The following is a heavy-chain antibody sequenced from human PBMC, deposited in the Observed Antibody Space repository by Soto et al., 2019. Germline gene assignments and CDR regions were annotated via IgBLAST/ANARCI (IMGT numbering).Heavy chain of an antibody. V-gene: IGHV4-30-2*01. CDR2: IYHSGST. CDR3: ARGNIYGDYYYYYAMDV. Sequence: PSETLSLTCVVSGGSISSGDYSWSWIRQPPGKGLEWIGYIYHSGSTYYNPSLKSRVTISVDRSKNQFSLKLSPVTAADTALYYCARGNIYGDYYYYYAMDVWGQGTTVTVSS. J-gene: IGHJ6*02. D-gene: IGHD4-17*01. CDR1: GGSISSGDYS.